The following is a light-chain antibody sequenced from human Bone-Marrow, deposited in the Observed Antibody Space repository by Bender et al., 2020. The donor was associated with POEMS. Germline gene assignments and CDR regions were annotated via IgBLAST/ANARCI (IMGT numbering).Light chain of an antibody. CDR2: GYN. J-gene: IGLJ1*01. V-gene: IGLV1-40*01. CDR1: SSNTGSGYD. CDR3: ATWDDSLTGFYV. Sequence: QSVLTQPPSVSGAPGQRVTISCTGSSSNTGSGYDINWYQHLPGTAPKLLIYGYNNRPSGVPDRFSGSKSGTSASLAISGLRSEDEADYYCATWDDSLTGFYVFGTGTKVTVL.